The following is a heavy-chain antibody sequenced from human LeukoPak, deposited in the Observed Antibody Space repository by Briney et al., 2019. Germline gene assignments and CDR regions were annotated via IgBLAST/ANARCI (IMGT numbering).Heavy chain of an antibody. CDR2: IYPGDSDT. CDR1: GYSFTSNW. D-gene: IGHD3-22*01. CDR3: ARQEGRYYYDSSGYLDY. V-gene: IGHV5-51*01. J-gene: IGHJ4*02. Sequence: GESLKISCETSGYSFTSNWIAWVRQKPGKGLEWMGIIYPGDSDTRYSPSFQGQVTISADKSISTAYLQWNSLKASDTAMYYCARQEGRYYYDSSGYLDYWGQGTLVTVSS.